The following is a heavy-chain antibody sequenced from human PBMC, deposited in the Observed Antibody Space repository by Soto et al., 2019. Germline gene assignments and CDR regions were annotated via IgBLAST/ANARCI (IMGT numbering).Heavy chain of an antibody. V-gene: IGHV1-69*13. CDR2: IIPSFSTA. J-gene: IGHJ4*02. CDR3: ASPGLAAGGQGNNGRYAY. D-gene: IGHD6-13*01. CDR1: GYTFTSPG. Sequence: SVKVSRKASGYTFTSPGISWVRQAPGQGHEWMGGIIPSFSTADYAQKFQGRVTISADESTNTAFMELSSLSSEDTALYFCASPGLAAGGQGNNGRYAYWGQGTLVTVSS.